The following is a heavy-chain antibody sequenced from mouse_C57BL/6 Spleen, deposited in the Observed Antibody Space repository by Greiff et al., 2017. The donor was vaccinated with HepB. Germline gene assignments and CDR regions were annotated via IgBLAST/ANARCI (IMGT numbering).Heavy chain of an antibody. CDR1: GFTFSDYG. CDR3: ARGSGYFAY. Sequence: EVQLVESGGGLVKPGGSLKLSCAASGFTFSDYGMHWVRQAPEKGLEWVAYISSGSSTIYYADTVKGRFTISRDNAKNTLFLQMTSLRSEDTAMYYCARGSGYFAYWGQGTLVTVSA. J-gene: IGHJ3*01. CDR2: ISSGSSTI. D-gene: IGHD3-2*02. V-gene: IGHV5-17*01.